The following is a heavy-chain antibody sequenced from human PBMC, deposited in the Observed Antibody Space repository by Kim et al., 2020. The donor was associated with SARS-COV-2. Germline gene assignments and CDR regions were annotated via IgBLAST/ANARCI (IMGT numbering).Heavy chain of an antibody. D-gene: IGHD3-22*01. CDR2: ISSSGSTI. CDR1: GFTFSSYE. J-gene: IGHJ3*02. Sequence: GGSLRLSCAASGFTFSSYEMNWVRQAPGKGLEWVSYISSSGSTIYYADSVKGRFTISRDNAKNSLYLQMNSLRAEDTAVYYCARGRGYYDSSGYPFEDDAFDIWGQGTMVTVSS. V-gene: IGHV3-48*03. CDR3: ARGRGYYDSSGYPFEDDAFDI.